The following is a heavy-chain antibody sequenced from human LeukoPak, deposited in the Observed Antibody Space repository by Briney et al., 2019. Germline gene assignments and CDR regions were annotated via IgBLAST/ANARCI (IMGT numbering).Heavy chain of an antibody. V-gene: IGHV1-46*01. D-gene: IGHD3-10*02. CDR3: ARVYLRSSSPGGY. Sequence: ASVKASCTASGYTFTSYYMHWVRQAPGQGLEWMGIINPSGGSTSYAQTFQGRVTMTRDTSTSTVYMELSRLRSEDTAVYYCARVYLRSSSPGGYWGQGTLVTVSS. CDR2: INPSGGST. CDR1: GYTFTSYY. J-gene: IGHJ4*02.